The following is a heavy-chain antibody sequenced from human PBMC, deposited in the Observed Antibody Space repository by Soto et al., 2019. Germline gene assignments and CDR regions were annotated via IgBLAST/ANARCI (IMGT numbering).Heavy chain of an antibody. CDR2: INAGNGNT. Sequence: QVQLVQSGAEVKKPGASVKVSCKASGYTFTSYAMHWVRQAPGQRLEWMGWINAGNGNTKYSQKFQGRVTITRDTSASTAYMELSSLRSDDTAVYYCARGVGSGLSDYCGQGTLVTVSS. CDR3: ARGVGSGLSDY. J-gene: IGHJ4*02. CDR1: GYTFTSYA. V-gene: IGHV1-3*01. D-gene: IGHD1-26*01.